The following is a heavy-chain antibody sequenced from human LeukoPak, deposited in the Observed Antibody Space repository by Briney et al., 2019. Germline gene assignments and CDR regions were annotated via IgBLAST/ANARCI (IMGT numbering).Heavy chain of an antibody. Sequence: PGGSLRLSCAASGFTFSSYAMSWVRQAPGKGLEWVSAISGSGGSTYYADSVKARFTISRDNSKNTMYLQMNSLRAEDTAVYYCATPPGSGNYWRNYFDYWGQGTLVTVSS. CDR1: GFTFSSYA. D-gene: IGHD1-26*01. CDR2: ISGSGGST. V-gene: IGHV3-23*01. J-gene: IGHJ4*02. CDR3: ATPPGSGNYWRNYFDY.